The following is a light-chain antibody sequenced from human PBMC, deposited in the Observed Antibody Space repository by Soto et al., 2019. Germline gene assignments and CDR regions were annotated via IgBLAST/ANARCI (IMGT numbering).Light chain of an antibody. V-gene: IGLV2-14*01. CDR3: SSYTSSSTYV. J-gene: IGLJ1*01. CDR2: DVS. Sequence: QSALTPPASVSGSPGQSITISCTGTSSDVGGYNYVSWYQQHPGKAPKLMIYDVSNRPSGVSNRFSGSKSGNTASLTISGLQAEDEADYYYSSYTSSSTYVFGTGTKLTVL. CDR1: SSDVGGYNY.